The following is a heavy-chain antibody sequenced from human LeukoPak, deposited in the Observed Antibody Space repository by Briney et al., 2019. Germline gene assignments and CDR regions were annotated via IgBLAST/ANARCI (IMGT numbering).Heavy chain of an antibody. J-gene: IGHJ4*02. V-gene: IGHV3-21*01. CDR3: ARYYDILTGPEAFDY. D-gene: IGHD3-9*01. Sequence: GGSLRLSCAASGFTFSSYSMNWVRQAPGKGLEWVSSISSSSSYIYYADSVKGRFTISRDNAKNSLYLQMNSLRAEDTAVYYCARYYDILTGPEAFDYWGQGTLVTVSS. CDR2: ISSSSSYI. CDR1: GFTFSSYS.